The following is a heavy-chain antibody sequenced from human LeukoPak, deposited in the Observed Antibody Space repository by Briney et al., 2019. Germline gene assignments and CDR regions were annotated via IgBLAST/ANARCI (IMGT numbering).Heavy chain of an antibody. V-gene: IGHV1-18*01. J-gene: IGHJ4*02. Sequence: ASVKVSCKASGYTFTSYGISWVRQAPGQGLEWMGWISAYNGNTNYAQKLQGRVTMTTDTSTSTAYMELRSLRPDDTAVYYCARLGIAAAAHYFDYWGQGTLVTVSS. D-gene: IGHD6-13*01. CDR3: ARLGIAAAAHYFDY. CDR2: ISAYNGNT. CDR1: GYTFTSYG.